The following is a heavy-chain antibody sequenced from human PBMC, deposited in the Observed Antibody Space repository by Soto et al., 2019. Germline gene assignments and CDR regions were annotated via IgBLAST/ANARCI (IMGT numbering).Heavy chain of an antibody. CDR2: FNTRDSDV. CDR3: ARSDYTQHVWYHPYDV. V-gene: IGHV5-51*01. CDR1: DYTFAAYW. Sequence: GESPEISCKGFDYTFAAYWIGRVRQISGKGLEWMGVFNTRDSDVKYSTPFEGQVTISDDKFINTSFLQWRSLKASDPAIYYCARSDYTQHVWYHPYDVWGQGTMVTVSS. J-gene: IGHJ3*01. D-gene: IGHD3-3*01.